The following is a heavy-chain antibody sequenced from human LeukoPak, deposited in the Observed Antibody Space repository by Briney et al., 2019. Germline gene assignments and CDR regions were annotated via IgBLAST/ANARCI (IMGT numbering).Heavy chain of an antibody. J-gene: IGHJ4*02. Sequence: GGSLRLSCAASGFTFSSYGMHWVRQAPGKGLEWVAFIWYDGSNKYYADSVKGRFTISRDNSKNTLYLQMNSLRAEDTAVYYCASAGAAAGLDYWGQGTLVTVSS. D-gene: IGHD6-13*01. CDR1: GFTFSSYG. CDR2: IWYDGSNK. V-gene: IGHV3-33*01. CDR3: ASAGAAAGLDY.